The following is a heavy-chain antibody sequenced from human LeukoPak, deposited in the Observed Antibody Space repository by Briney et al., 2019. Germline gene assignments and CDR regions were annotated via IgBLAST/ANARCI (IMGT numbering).Heavy chain of an antibody. D-gene: IGHD6-19*01. CDR3: ARDPGIAVAGSFDY. Sequence: ASVKVSCKASGYTFTGYYMHWVRQAPGQGLEWMGWINPNSGGTNYAQKFQGRVTMTRDTSTSTVYMELSSLRSEDTAVYYCARDPGIAVAGSFDYWGQGTLVTVSS. J-gene: IGHJ4*02. CDR2: INPNSGGT. CDR1: GYTFTGYY. V-gene: IGHV1-2*02.